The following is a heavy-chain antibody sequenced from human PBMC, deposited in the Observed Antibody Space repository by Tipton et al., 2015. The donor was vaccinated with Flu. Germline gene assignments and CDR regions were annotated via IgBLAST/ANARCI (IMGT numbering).Heavy chain of an antibody. Sequence: QVQLVQSGAEVKKPGSSVKVSCKASGVTFSNYAISWVRQAPGQGIEWMGGIIPLFHTTKYAQKFQGRVTITADESTSTAYMELSSLGSEDTAVYYCARDHGYTYATYNYYYYGMDDWRQGTSVTVSS. J-gene: IGHJ6*02. CDR2: IIPLFHTT. CDR1: GVTFSNYA. D-gene: IGHD5-18*01. CDR3: ARDHGYTYATYNYYYYGMDD. V-gene: IGHV1-69*01.